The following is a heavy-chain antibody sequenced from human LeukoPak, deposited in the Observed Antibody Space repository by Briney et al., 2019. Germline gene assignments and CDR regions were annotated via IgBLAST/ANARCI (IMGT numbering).Heavy chain of an antibody. D-gene: IGHD2-2*01. CDR1: GFTFSSYW. Sequence: GGSLRLSCAASGFTFSSYWMSWVRQAPGKGLEWVANIKQDGSEKYYVDSGKGRFTISRDNAKNSLYLQMNSLRAEDTAVYYCARDFCSSEACPFRDDAFDIWGQGTKVTVSS. V-gene: IGHV3-7*03. CDR2: IKQDGSEK. CDR3: ARDFCSSEACPFRDDAFDI. J-gene: IGHJ3*02.